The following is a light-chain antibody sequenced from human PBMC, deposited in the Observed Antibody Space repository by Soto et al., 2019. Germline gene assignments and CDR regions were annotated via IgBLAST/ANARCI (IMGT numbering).Light chain of an antibody. Sequence: AIQLTQSPSSLSASVGDRVTITCRASQGISSALAWYQQKTGKAPKLLIYDASSLESGVPSRFSGSGSGTDFTLTISSLQPEDFATYYCQQFNSYTLTFGGGTKVEIK. CDR1: QGISSA. CDR2: DAS. J-gene: IGKJ4*01. V-gene: IGKV1-13*02. CDR3: QQFNSYTLT.